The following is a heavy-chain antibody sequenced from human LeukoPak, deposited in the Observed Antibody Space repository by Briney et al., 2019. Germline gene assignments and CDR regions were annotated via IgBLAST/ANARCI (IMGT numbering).Heavy chain of an antibody. V-gene: IGHV3-23*01. J-gene: IGHJ6*03. CDR3: AKQGAMVYYYYMDV. Sequence: GGSLRLSCAASGFTFSSYAMSWVRQAPGKGLEWVSAISGSGGSTYYADSAKGRFTISRDNSKNTLYLQMNSLRAEDTAVYYCAKQGAMVYYYYMDVWGKGTTVTVSS. D-gene: IGHD5-18*01. CDR1: GFTFSSYA. CDR2: ISGSGGST.